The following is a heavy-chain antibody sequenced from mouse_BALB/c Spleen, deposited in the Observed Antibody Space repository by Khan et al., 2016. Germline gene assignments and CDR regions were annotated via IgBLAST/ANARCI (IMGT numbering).Heavy chain of an antibody. CDR2: INTNTGES. CDR1: GYMFTNYG. CDR3: ARSGRELGRPAY. D-gene: IGHD3-2*01. J-gene: IGHJ2*01. Sequence: QIQLVQSGPELKKPGETVKISCKASGYMFTNYGMNWVKQAPGKGFKWMGWINTNTGESTYAEDFKGRFAFSLASSASTAYLLINNFKNEDTATYFCARSGRELGRPAYWSQGTTLTVSS. V-gene: IGHV9-3*02.